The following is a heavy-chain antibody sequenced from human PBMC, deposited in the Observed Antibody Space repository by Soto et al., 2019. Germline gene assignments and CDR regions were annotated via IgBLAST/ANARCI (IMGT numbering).Heavy chain of an antibody. CDR2: IKANAVGGTT. Sequence: EVHLVESGGGLVRPGGSLRLSCAASGFTFSPAWMSWVRQGPGKGLEWVGRIKANAVGGTTDYATPVKGRFTISRDDSEDPLNLQMDSLSTDDTGVYYCTWDDIRVCDYWGPGTLVTVSS. CDR3: TWDDIRVCDY. J-gene: IGHJ4*02. D-gene: IGHD3-22*01. V-gene: IGHV3-15*01. CDR1: GFTFSPAW.